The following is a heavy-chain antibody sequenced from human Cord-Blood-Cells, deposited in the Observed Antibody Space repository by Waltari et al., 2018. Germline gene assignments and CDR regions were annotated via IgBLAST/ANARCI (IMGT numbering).Heavy chain of an antibody. CDR3: ARGGTTVTTEGDYYFDY. D-gene: IGHD4-17*01. Sequence: VQLQQWGAGLLKPSETLSLTCAAYGGSFSGYYCSWIRQTPGKGLEWIGEINHSGSTNYNPSLKSRVTISVDTSKNQFSLKLSSVTAADTAVYYCARGGTTVTTEGDYYFDYWGQGTLVTVSS. CDR1: GGSFSGYY. CDR2: INHSGST. V-gene: IGHV4-34*01. J-gene: IGHJ4*02.